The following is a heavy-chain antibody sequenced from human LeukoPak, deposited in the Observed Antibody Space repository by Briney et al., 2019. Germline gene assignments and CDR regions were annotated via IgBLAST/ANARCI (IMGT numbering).Heavy chain of an antibody. Sequence: GRSLRLSCAASGFTFSSYGMHWVRQAPGKGLEWVAVIWYDGSNKYYADSVKGRFTFSRDNSKNTLYLQMNSLRAEDTAVYYCARDRSSSSSRYYYGMDVWGQGTTVTVSS. CDR1: GFTFSSYG. J-gene: IGHJ6*02. CDR2: IWYDGSNK. CDR3: ARDRSSSSSRYYYGMDV. D-gene: IGHD6-6*01. V-gene: IGHV3-33*01.